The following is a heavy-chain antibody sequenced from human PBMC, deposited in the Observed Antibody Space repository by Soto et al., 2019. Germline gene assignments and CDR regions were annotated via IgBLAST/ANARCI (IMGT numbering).Heavy chain of an antibody. J-gene: IGHJ4*02. D-gene: IGHD4-17*01. CDR1: GYIFSDYG. Sequence: QVQVMQSGAEVKKPGDSVKVSCKTSGYIFSDYGINWVRQAPGQGLGWMGCISGYSGNANLAQKFQGRVTMTTDKSTRTAYMELRRLRSDDTAVYYCAKRTSGTTWGESDYWGQGTLVTVSS. CDR3: AKRTSGTTWGESDY. CDR2: ISGYSGNA. V-gene: IGHV1-18*04.